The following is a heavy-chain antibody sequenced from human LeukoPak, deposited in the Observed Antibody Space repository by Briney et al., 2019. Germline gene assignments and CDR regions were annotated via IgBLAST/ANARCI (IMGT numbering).Heavy chain of an antibody. J-gene: IGHJ4*02. V-gene: IGHV3-7*04. CDR1: GFTFSSWW. Sequence: PGGSLRLSCAASGFTFSSWWMSCVRQAPGKGLEWVANIKQDGSDKFYVDSVKGRFTISRDNAKSSLYLQMNSLRAEDTAVYYCAREAGYWGQGTLVTVSS. CDR3: AREAGY. CDR2: IKQDGSDK.